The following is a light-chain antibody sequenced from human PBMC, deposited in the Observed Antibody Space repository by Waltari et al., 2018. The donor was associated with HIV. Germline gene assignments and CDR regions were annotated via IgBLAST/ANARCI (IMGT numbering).Light chain of an antibody. CDR3: QAWDSSAVYV. CDR1: KLGAKY. V-gene: IGLV3-1*01. CDR2: QDN. J-gene: IGLJ1*01. Sequence: SYELSQIPSVSVSPGQTASIPCSGDKLGAKYISWYQQKPGQSPVVVMYQDNERPSGIPERFSGSNSGNTATLTISGAQAMDEAEYYCQAWDSSAVYVFGTGTKVTVL.